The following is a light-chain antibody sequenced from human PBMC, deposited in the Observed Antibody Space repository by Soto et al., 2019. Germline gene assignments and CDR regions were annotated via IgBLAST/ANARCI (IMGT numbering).Light chain of an antibody. CDR2: DAS. CDR1: QSISSW. Sequence: DIQMTQSPSTLSASVGDRVTITCRASQSISSWLAWYQQKPGKAPKLLIFDASSLESGTPSRFSGRRSGTQFTLTINGLQPDDFATYFCQQYYNYSTFGQGTKV. V-gene: IGKV1-5*01. J-gene: IGKJ1*01. CDR3: QQYYNYST.